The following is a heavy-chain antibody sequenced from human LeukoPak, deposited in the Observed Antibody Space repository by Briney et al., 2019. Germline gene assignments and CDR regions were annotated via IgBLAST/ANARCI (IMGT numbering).Heavy chain of an antibody. CDR3: AKYCSGGSCYSGLDY. V-gene: IGHV3-23*01. CDR2: IRGTTDNT. CDR1: GFTFSTYV. D-gene: IGHD2-15*01. J-gene: IGHJ4*02. Sequence: GGSLRLSCAASGFTFSTYVMSWVRQAPGKGLEWVSSIRGTTDNTYYADSVKGRFTISRDNSKNTLYLQMNSLRAEDTAVYYCAKYCSGGSCYSGLDYWGQGTLVTVSS.